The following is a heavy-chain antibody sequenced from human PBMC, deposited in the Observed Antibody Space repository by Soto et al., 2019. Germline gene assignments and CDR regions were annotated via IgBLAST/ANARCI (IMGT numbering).Heavy chain of an antibody. J-gene: IGHJ6*03. CDR3: ASTAIYYYYYMDV. CDR2: ISSSSSTI. D-gene: IGHD4-17*01. Sequence: EVQLVESGGGLVQPGGSLRLSCAASGFTFSSYSMNWVRQAPGKGLEWVSYISSSSSTIYYADSVKGRFTISRDNAMNSLYLQMNSLRDEDTAVYYCASTAIYYYYYMDVWGKGTTVTVSS. V-gene: IGHV3-48*02. CDR1: GFTFSSYS.